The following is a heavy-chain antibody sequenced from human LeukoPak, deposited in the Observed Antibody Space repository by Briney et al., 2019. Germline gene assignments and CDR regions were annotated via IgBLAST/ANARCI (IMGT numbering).Heavy chain of an antibody. V-gene: IGHV4-34*01. Sequence: SETLSLTCAVYGGSFSGYYWSWIRQPPGKGLEWIGEINHSGSTNYNPSLKSRVTISVDTSKNQFSLELSSVTAADTAVYYCARDWAAAGYDAFDIWGQGTMVTVSS. CDR2: INHSGST. CDR3: ARDWAAAGYDAFDI. D-gene: IGHD6-13*01. CDR1: GGSFSGYY. J-gene: IGHJ3*02.